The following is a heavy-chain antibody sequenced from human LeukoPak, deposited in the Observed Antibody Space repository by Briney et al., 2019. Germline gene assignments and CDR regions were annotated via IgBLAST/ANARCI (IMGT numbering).Heavy chain of an antibody. CDR2: IGPDGSST. CDR1: GFTFSSYW. V-gene: IGHV3-74*01. CDR3: ARDKYGGNSNAFDT. J-gene: IGHJ3*02. Sequence: GRCLRLSCAASGFTFSSYWMHWVRPVPGKGLVWVSRIGPDGSSTTYADYVKGRFTISRDNAKNTLFLQMNILRAEDTAVYYCARDKYGGNSNAFDTWGQGTLVTVSS. D-gene: IGHD4-23*01.